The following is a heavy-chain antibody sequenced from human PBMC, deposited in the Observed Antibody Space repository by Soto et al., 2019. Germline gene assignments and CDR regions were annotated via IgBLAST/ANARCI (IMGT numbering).Heavy chain of an antibody. Sequence: GGSLRVSCAASGFTVSSNYMSWVRQAPGKGLEWVSVIYSGGSTYYADSVKGRFTISRDNSKNTLYLQMNSLRAEDTAVYYCARDLAAAGNWVHAFDIWGQGTMVTVSS. J-gene: IGHJ3*02. CDR1: GFTVSSNY. D-gene: IGHD6-13*01. CDR3: ARDLAAAGNWVHAFDI. V-gene: IGHV3-53*01. CDR2: IYSGGST.